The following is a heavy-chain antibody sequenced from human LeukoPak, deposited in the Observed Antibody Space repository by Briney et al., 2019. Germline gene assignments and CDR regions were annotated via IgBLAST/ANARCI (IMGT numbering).Heavy chain of an antibody. V-gene: IGHV1-69*13. D-gene: IGHD3-22*01. CDR3: ARDRKSYYDSSGYSDYFDY. CDR2: IIPIFGTA. Sequence: ASVKVSCKASGGTFSSYAISWVRQAPGRGLEWMGGIIPIFGTANYAQKFQGRVTITADESTSTAYMELSSLRSEDTAVYYCARDRKSYYDSSGYSDYFDYWGQGTLVTVSS. CDR1: GGTFSSYA. J-gene: IGHJ4*02.